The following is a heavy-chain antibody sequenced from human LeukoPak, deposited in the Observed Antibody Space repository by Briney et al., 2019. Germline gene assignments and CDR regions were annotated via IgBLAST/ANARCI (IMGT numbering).Heavy chain of an antibody. CDR1: GFTFSNAW. J-gene: IGHJ3*02. Sequence: GGSLRLSCTASGFTFSNAWMSWVRQAPGKGLEWVGRIKSKTDGGTTDYAAPVKGRFTISRDDSKNTLYLQMNSPKTEDTAVYYCIRLWFGEFIWGQGTMVSVSS. V-gene: IGHV3-15*01. CDR2: IKSKTDGGTT. CDR3: IRLWFGEFI. D-gene: IGHD3-10*01.